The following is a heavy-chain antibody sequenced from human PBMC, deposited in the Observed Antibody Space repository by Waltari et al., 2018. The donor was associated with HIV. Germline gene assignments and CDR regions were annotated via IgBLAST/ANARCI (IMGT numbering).Heavy chain of an antibody. D-gene: IGHD2-2*03. V-gene: IGHV2-5*01. J-gene: IGHJ5*02. CDR3: ARRPGYCSGTRCYYSHWFDP. CDR2: IYWNGNK. CDR1: GFSLSTSGVG. Sequence: QITLEESGPTLVKPTQTLTLTCTFSGFSLSTSGVGVGWIRQPPGKALEWLALIYWNGNKHDSPSLKSMVTITKETSKDQVVLKMTNMDPADTATYFCARRPGYCSGTRCYYSHWFDPWGQGTLVTVSS.